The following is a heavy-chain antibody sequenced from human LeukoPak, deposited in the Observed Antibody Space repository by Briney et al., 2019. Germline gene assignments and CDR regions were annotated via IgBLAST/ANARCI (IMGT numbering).Heavy chain of an antibody. CDR2: ICYSGST. D-gene: IGHD3-22*01. J-gene: IGHJ5*02. V-gene: IGHV4-59*01. Sequence: RPSETLSLTCTVSGASISSYYWSWIRQPPGKRLEWFGYICYSGSTNYNPSLKSRVTVSVDTSKNQFSLRLSSVTAADTAVYYCARHKYYYDSSGYYYQPWGQRTLLTVSS. CDR1: GASISSYY. CDR3: ARHKYYYDSSGYYYQP.